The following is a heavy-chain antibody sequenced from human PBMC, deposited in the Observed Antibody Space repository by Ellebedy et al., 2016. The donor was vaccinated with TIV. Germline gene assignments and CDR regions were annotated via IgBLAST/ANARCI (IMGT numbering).Heavy chain of an antibody. Sequence: PGGSLRLSCAASGFTFSSYRMSWVRQGPGKGLEWVARLNSDGRTNDYAESVKGRFTISRDNARNTFYLQMKGLRVEDTAVYYCIRDGGWEVAWGQGTLVTVSS. CDR2: LNSDGRTN. J-gene: IGHJ5*02. CDR1: GFTFSSYR. CDR3: IRDGGWEVA. V-gene: IGHV3-74*01. D-gene: IGHD3-16*01.